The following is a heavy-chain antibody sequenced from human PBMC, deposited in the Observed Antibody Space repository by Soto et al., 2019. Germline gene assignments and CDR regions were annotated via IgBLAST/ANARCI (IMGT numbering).Heavy chain of an antibody. Sequence: PGASLRLSCAASGFTVSSNHMSWVLQAPGKGLEWVSVISSGGSTYHADSVKGRFTISRDNSKNTLYLQMNILRPEDTAVYYCARGFPSMAYFGEYYLDHWGQGTLVTVSS. CDR2: ISSGGST. CDR1: GFTVSSNH. CDR3: ARGFPSMAYFGEYYLDH. D-gene: IGHD3-16*01. J-gene: IGHJ4*02. V-gene: IGHV3-53*01.